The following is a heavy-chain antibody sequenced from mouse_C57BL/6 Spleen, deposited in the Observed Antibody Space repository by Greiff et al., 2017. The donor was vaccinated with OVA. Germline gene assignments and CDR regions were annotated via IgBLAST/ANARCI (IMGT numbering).Heavy chain of an antibody. J-gene: IGHJ1*03. D-gene: IGHD3-1*01. CDR3: ARGATEWYSDV. CDR1: GFTFRSYA. V-gene: IGHV5-4*03. Sequence: EVKLVESGGGLVKPGGSLKLSCASSGFTFRSYAMSWVRQTPEKRLEWVATISDGGSYTYYPDSVKGRFNITRDNAKNNLYLQMSHLKSEDTAMYYCARGATEWYSDVWGTGTTVTVSS. CDR2: ISDGGSYT.